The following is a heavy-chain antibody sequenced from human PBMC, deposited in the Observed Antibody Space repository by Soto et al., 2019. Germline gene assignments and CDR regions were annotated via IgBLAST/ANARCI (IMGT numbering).Heavy chain of an antibody. CDR2: IYYSGNT. CDR3: ARSPGSTTANYIDY. Sequence: PSETLSLTCTVSGGSISSYYWSWLRQPPGKGLEWIGYIYYSGNTKYNPSLGSRVTISADTSKNQFPLKLVSVTAADTAVYYCARSPGSTTANYIDYWDQGTLVTVSS. CDR1: GGSISSYY. J-gene: IGHJ4*02. D-gene: IGHD4-17*01. V-gene: IGHV4-59*08.